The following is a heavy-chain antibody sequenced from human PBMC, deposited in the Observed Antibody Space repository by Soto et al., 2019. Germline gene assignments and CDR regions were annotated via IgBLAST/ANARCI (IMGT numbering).Heavy chain of an antibody. CDR1: GYTFTSYG. Sequence: ASVTVSCKASGYTFTSYGISWVRQAPGQGLEWMGWISAYNGNTNYAQKLQGRVTMTTDTSTSTAYMELRSLRSDDTAVYYCARDLGGRVVAATTDAFDIWGQGTMVTVSS. V-gene: IGHV1-18*01. D-gene: IGHD2-15*01. CDR3: ARDLGGRVVAATTDAFDI. J-gene: IGHJ3*02. CDR2: ISAYNGNT.